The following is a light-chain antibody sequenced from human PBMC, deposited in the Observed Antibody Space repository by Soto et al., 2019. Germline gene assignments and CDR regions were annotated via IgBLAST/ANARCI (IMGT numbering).Light chain of an antibody. J-gene: IGLJ1*01. Sequence: QSVLTQPASVSGPPGQSVTISCTGTSNDVGGYNYVSWYQQHPGKAPKVLIYAVSKRPSGVPDRFSGSKSGNTASLTVSGLQADDEADYYCSSYAGSNNLVFGTGTKVTGL. CDR2: AVS. V-gene: IGLV2-8*01. CDR3: SSYAGSNNLV. CDR1: SNDVGGYNY.